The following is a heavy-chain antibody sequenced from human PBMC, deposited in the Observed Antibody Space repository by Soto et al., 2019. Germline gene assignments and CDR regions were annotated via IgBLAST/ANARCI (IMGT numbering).Heavy chain of an antibody. V-gene: IGHV1-69*12. CDR1: GGTFSSYA. D-gene: IGHD6-13*01. CDR2: IIPIFGTA. CDR3: ARIGAAAGQYYYYYGMDV. J-gene: IGHJ6*02. Sequence: QVQLVQSGAEVKKPGSSVKVSCKASGGTFSSYAISWVRQAPGQGLEWMGGIIPIFGTANYAQKFQGRVTITADESTSTAYMELSSLRSEDTAEYYCARIGAAAGQYYYYYGMDVWGQGTTVTVSS.